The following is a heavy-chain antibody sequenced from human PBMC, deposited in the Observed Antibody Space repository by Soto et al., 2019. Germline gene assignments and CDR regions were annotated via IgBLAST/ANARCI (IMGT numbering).Heavy chain of an antibody. V-gene: IGHV4-31*03. J-gene: IGHJ3*02. CDR2: IYHSGNT. Sequence: QVQLQESSPGLVKPSQTLSLTCTVSGGSITSGVYYWSWIGQHAGKGLEWIGYIYHSGNTKYNPSLKRGVSMSVDTSKNQFSLKLSSVTAAGTAVYFCARESGLSIAGLGTFDIWGQGTMVTVSS. D-gene: IGHD6-6*01. CDR1: GGSITSGVYY. CDR3: ARESGLSIAGLGTFDI.